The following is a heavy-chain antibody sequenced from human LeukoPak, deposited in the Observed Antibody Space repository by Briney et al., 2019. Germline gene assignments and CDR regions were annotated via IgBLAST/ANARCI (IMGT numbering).Heavy chain of an antibody. J-gene: IGHJ4*02. Sequence: ASVKVSCKASGYIFTGYYMHWVRQAPGQGLEWMGWINPNSGGTNYAQKFQGRVTMTRDTSISTAYMELSRLRSDDTAVYYCARDSIAAAGESFDYWGQGTLVTVSS. CDR1: GYIFTGYY. CDR3: ARDSIAAAGESFDY. D-gene: IGHD6-13*01. CDR2: INPNSGGT. V-gene: IGHV1-2*02.